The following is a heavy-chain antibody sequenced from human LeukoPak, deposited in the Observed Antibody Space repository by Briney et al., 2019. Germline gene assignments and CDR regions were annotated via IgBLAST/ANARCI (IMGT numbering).Heavy chain of an antibody. CDR3: ARVMEMATVGFCAFDI. Sequence: SETLSLTCAVYGGSFSGYYWSWIRQPPGKGLEWIGEINHSGSTNYNPSLKSRVTISVDTSKNQFSLKLSSVTAADTAVYYCARVMEMATVGFCAFDIWGQGTMVTVSS. CDR2: INHSGST. J-gene: IGHJ3*02. D-gene: IGHD5-24*01. V-gene: IGHV4-34*01. CDR1: GGSFSGYY.